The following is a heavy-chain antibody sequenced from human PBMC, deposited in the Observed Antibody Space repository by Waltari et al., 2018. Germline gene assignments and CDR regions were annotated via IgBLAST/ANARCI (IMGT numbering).Heavy chain of an antibody. V-gene: IGHV1-18*01. J-gene: IGHJ5*02. CDR1: GYTFTSYG. D-gene: IGHD5-12*01. CDR2: ISAYNGNT. Sequence: QVQLVQSGAEVKKPGASVKVSCRASGYTFTSYGISWVRQATEQGLEWMGWISAYNGNTNYAQKLQGRVTMTTDTSTSTAYMELRSLRSDDTAVYYCARGLMATYSENEDWFDPWGQGTLVTVSS. CDR3: ARGLMATYSENEDWFDP.